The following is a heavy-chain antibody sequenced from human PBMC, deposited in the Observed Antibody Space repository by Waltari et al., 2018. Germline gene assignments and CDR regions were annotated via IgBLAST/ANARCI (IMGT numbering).Heavy chain of an antibody. CDR3: ARDSGSYPNWFDP. CDR2: IYYSGST. D-gene: IGHD1-26*01. V-gene: IGHV4-59*01. CDR1: GGSISRYY. Sequence: VQLQESGPGLVKPSETLSLTCTVSGGSISRYYWTWIRQPPGKGLEWIGYIYYSGSTNYNPSLKSRVTISVDTSKNQFSLKLSSVTAADTAVYYCARDSGSYPNWFDPWGQGTLVTVSS. J-gene: IGHJ5*02.